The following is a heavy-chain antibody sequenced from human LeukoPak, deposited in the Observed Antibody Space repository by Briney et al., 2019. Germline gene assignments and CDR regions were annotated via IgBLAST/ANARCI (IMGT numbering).Heavy chain of an antibody. V-gene: IGHV4-59*01. CDR1: GCTISSYY. D-gene: IGHD4-17*01. Sequence: AETLTLTCAASGCTISSYYRSWIRQPPGKGLEWVADIYYRGSTNYNPSLKSRVTISVDASKNQFSLKLSSVTAADTAVYYCAREGGYGDYYYYGMDVWGQGTTVTVSS. J-gene: IGHJ6*02. CDR2: IYYRGST. CDR3: AREGGYGDYYYYGMDV.